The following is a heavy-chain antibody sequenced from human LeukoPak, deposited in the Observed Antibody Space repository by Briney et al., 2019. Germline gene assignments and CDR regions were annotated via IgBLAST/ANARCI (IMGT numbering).Heavy chain of an antibody. Sequence: PSETLSLTCAVSGGSISDYYWSWIRQPPGKGLEWIGYIHYTGSTSYNPSPKSRVTISIDTSRKQFSLRLTSVTAADTAIYYCATGPNDLPSWGQGTLVTVSS. CDR3: ATGPNDLPS. CDR2: IHYTGST. CDR1: GGSISDYY. V-gene: IGHV4-59*01. J-gene: IGHJ5*02.